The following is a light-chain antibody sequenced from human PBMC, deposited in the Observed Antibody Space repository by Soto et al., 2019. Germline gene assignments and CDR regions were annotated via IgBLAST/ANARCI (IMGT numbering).Light chain of an antibody. CDR1: SSNIGRSS. V-gene: IGLV1-44*01. Sequence: QSVLTQAPSASGTPGQRVTISCSGSSSNIGRSSVNWYQHLPGTAPKLLIYYNNQRPSGVPDRFSGSKSGTSASLAISGLQSEDESDYYCAAWDDTLKRYVFGTGTKVTVL. CDR3: AAWDDTLKRYV. CDR2: YNN. J-gene: IGLJ1*01.